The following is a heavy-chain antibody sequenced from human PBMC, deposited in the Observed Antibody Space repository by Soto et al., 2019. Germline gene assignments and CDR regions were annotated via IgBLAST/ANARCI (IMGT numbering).Heavy chain of an antibody. CDR2: MNPNSGNT. J-gene: IGHJ6*03. Sequence: ASVKVSCKASGYTFTSYDINWVRQATGQGLEWMGWMNPNSGNTGYAQKFQGRVTMTRNTSISTAYMELSSLRSEDTAVYYCARGLKNLNDVGYYYYYYMDVWGKGTTVTVSS. D-gene: IGHD1-1*01. CDR3: ARGLKNLNDVGYYYYYYMDV. CDR1: GYTFTSYD. V-gene: IGHV1-8*01.